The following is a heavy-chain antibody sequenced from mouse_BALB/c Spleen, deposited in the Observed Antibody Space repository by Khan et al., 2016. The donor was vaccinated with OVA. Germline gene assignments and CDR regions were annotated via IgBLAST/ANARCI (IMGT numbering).Heavy chain of an antibody. Sequence: QVQLKQSGAELARPGASVKMSCKASGYTFTSYTMHWVKQRPGQGLEWIGYINPSSSYPNYNQKFKDKATLTADKSFSTAYMQLSSLTSEDSAVYYCTREGAYYRSDGWFAYWGQGTLVTVSA. V-gene: IGHV1-4*01. CDR1: GYTFTSYT. CDR3: TREGAYYRSDGWFAY. CDR2: INPSSSYP. D-gene: IGHD2-14*01. J-gene: IGHJ3*01.